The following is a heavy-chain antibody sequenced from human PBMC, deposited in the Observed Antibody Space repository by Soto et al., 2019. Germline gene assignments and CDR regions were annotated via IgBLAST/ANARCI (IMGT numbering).Heavy chain of an antibody. CDR3: ARDGTYSRSSAIDY. V-gene: IGHV4-38-2*02. Sequence: SETLSLTCAVSGYSISSGNYWGWIRQPPGKGLEWIGSIYHSGSTYYNPSLKSRVTISVDTSKNHFSLKLSSVTAADTAVYYCARDGTYSRSSAIDYWGQGSLVTVSS. CDR2: IYHSGST. CDR1: GYSISSGNY. D-gene: IGHD6-6*01. J-gene: IGHJ4*02.